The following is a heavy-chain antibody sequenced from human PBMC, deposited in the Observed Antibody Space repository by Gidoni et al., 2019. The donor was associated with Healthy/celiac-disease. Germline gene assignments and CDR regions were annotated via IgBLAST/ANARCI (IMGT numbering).Heavy chain of an antibody. CDR3: AKDDGSYYYGMDV. J-gene: IGHJ6*02. CDR1: GFTFSSYG. CDR2: ISYDGSNK. Sequence: QVQLVESGGGVVQPGRSLRLSWAAYGFTFSSYGMHWVRQAPGKGLEWVAVISYDGSNKYYADSVKGRFTISRDNSKNTLYLQMNSLRAEDTAVYYCAKDDGSYYYGMDVWGQGTTVTVSS. V-gene: IGHV3-30*18.